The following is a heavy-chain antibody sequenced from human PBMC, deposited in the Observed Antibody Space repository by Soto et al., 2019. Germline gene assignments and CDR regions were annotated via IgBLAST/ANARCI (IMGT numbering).Heavy chain of an antibody. D-gene: IGHD1-26*01. CDR1: GFTFGSYA. CDR3: ARVGGSYPDY. V-gene: IGHV3-30-3*01. CDR2: ISYDGSNK. Sequence: GGSLRLSCAASGFTFGSYAMHRVRQAPGKGLEWVAVISYDGSNKYYADSVKGRFTISRDNSKNTLYLQMNSLRAEDTAVYYCARVGGSYPDYWGQGTLVTVSS. J-gene: IGHJ4*02.